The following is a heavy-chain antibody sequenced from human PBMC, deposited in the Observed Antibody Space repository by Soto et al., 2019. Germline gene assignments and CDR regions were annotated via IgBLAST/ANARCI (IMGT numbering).Heavy chain of an antibody. D-gene: IGHD7-27*01. Sequence: GASVKASCTASGYTFTSYGISWVRQAPGQDFEWMGWMNPNNGNTAYAQKFQGRVTMTRDTSKSTAFMELSSLTSEDTAVYYCARGPRNWGVDYWGQGTLVTVSS. CDR1: GYTFTSYG. CDR2: MNPNNGNT. V-gene: IGHV1-8*02. CDR3: ARGPRNWGVDY. J-gene: IGHJ4*02.